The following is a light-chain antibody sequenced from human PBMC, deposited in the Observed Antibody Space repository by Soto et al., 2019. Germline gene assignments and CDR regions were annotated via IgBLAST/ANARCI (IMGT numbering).Light chain of an antibody. CDR2: DAS. CDR3: QQRSNWPLT. V-gene: IGKV3-11*01. J-gene: IGKJ4*01. Sequence: EIVLTQSPVTLSLSPGERATLSCRASQSVSSYLAWYQQKPGQAPRLLVYDASTRATGIPARFSGSGSETDFTLSISSLEPEDFAVYFCQQRSNWPLTFGGGTKVEIK. CDR1: QSVSSY.